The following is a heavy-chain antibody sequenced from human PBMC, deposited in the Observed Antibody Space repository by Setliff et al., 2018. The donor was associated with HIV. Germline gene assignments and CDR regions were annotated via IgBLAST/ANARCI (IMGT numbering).Heavy chain of an antibody. J-gene: IGHJ1*01. CDR3: VRGVTRDISGYYRDEYFQH. CDR1: GYRFNTYG. D-gene: IGHD3-22*01. Sequence: ASVMVSCKASGYRFNTYGISWVRQAPGQGLEWMGWISPYNGDTRFAQSLQGRVTLTTDTSTNTAYMEMRTLRSDDTAVYFCVRGVTRDISGYYRDEYFQHWGQGTPVTVSS. V-gene: IGHV1-18*01. CDR2: ISPYNGDT.